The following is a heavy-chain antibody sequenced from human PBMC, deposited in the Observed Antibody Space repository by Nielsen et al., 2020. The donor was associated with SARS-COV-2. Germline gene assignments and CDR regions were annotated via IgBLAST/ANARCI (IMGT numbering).Heavy chain of an antibody. V-gene: IGHV3-23*01. CDR2: ISGRGGNT. CDR3: AKSDGGYSYGYPDY. J-gene: IGHJ4*02. CDR1: GFTFRTYA. Sequence: GESLKISCAASGFTFRTYAMNWVRHAPGKGLEWVSAISGRGGNTFYADSVKGRFTLSRDNSKSTLYLQMNSLSAEDTAIYYCAKSDGGYSYGYPDYWGQGTLVTVSS. D-gene: IGHD5-18*01.